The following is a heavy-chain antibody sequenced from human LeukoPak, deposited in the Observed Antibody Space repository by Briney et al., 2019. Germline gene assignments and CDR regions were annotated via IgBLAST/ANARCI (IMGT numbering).Heavy chain of an antibody. CDR3: ARGQGASNAFDI. Sequence: PSETLSLTCAVYGGSFSGYYWSWIRQPPGKGLEWIGEINHSGSTNYNPSLKSRVTISVDTSKNQFSLKLSSVTAADTAVYYCARGQGASNAFDIWGQGTMVTVSS. CDR2: INHSGST. D-gene: IGHD4/OR15-4a*01. J-gene: IGHJ3*02. CDR1: GGSFSGYY. V-gene: IGHV4-34*01.